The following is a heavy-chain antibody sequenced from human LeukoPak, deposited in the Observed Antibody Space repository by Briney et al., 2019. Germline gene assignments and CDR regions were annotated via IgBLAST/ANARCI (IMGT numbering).Heavy chain of an antibody. V-gene: IGHV3-23*01. CDR1: GFTFSSYA. CDR3: AKVGHTLYYYYYYMDV. Sequence: GSLRLSCAASGFTFSSYAMSWVRQAPGKGLEWVSAISGSGGSTYYADSVKGWFTISRDNSKNTLYLQMNSLRAEDTAVYYCAKVGHTLYYYYYYMDVWGKGTTVTVSS. J-gene: IGHJ6*03. CDR2: ISGSGGST.